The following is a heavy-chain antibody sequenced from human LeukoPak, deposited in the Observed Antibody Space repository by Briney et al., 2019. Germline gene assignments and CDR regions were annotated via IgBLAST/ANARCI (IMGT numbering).Heavy chain of an antibody. D-gene: IGHD3-10*01. V-gene: IGHV6-1*01. CDR1: GDSVSSNSAA. CDR2: TYYRSKWYN. Sequence: SQTLSLTCAISGDSVSSNSAAWNWIRQSPSRGLEWLGRTYYRSKWYNDYAVSVRSRIRITPDTSKNQVSLHLNNVTPEDTAVFFGRATLPLRAGGGKVPPLPFPWG. CDR3: RATLPLRAGGGKVPPLPFP. J-gene: IGHJ5*02.